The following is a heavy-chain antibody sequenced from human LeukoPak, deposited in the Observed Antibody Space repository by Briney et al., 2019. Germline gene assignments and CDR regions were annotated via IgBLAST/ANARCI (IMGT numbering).Heavy chain of an antibody. J-gene: IGHJ3*02. CDR2: IYPGDSDA. CDR3: ARRMYYYDPSGKHSGAFDI. Sequence: GESLKISCTGSGYTFNTYWIAWVRPMPGKGLEWMGIIYPGDSDATYSPSFQGQVTMSVDKSTATAYLQWSSLRASDTAIYYCARRMYYYDPSGKHSGAFDIWGQGTVVTVS. V-gene: IGHV5-51*01. D-gene: IGHD3-22*01. CDR1: GYTFNTYW.